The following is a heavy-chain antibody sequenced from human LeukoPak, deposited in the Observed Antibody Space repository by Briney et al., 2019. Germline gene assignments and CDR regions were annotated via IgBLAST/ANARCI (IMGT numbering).Heavy chain of an antibody. CDR1: AFTFSSYS. D-gene: IGHD3-10*01. Sequence: KPGGSLRLSCAASAFTFSSYSMNWVRQAPGKGLERVSSISSSSSYIYYADSVKGRFTISRDNAKNSLYLQMNSLRAEDTAVYYSAIGGTQDYGSGSYRYYYYGMDVWGQGTTVTVSS. V-gene: IGHV3-21*01. CDR2: ISSSSSYI. CDR3: AIGGTQDYGSGSYRYYYYGMDV. J-gene: IGHJ6*02.